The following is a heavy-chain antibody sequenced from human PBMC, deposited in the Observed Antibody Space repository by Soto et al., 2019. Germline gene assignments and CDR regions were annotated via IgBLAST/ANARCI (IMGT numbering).Heavy chain of an antibody. D-gene: IGHD3-10*01. CDR2: ISGSGTNV. J-gene: IGHJ4*02. CDR3: AIDFYHYASGH. CDR1: GFTFSDHY. Sequence: QVQLVESGGGLVKPGGSLRLSCAASGFTFSDHYMTWIRQAPGKGLEWVSKISGSGTNVYYADSVKGRFTVSRDNAKNSVYLQMDSLRADDTAVYYCAIDFYHYASGHWGQGTLLTVSS. V-gene: IGHV3-11*01.